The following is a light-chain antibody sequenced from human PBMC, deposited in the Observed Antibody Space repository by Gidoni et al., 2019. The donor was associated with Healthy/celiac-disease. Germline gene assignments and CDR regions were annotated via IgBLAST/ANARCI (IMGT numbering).Light chain of an antibody. V-gene: IGKV3-20*01. J-gene: IGKJ4*01. CDR3: QQYGSSPLT. Sequence: EIVLTPSPGTLSVSPGERATLSCRASQSGSSSYLAWYQQKPGQAPRLLIYGASSRATGIPARFSGSGSGTDFTLTISRLEPEDFAVYYCQQYGSSPLTFGGGTKVEIK. CDR2: GAS. CDR1: QSGSSSY.